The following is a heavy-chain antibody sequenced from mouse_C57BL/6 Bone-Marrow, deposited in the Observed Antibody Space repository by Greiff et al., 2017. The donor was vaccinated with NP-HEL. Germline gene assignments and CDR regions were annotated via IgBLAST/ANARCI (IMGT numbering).Heavy chain of an antibody. CDR1: GYTFTSYG. CDR3: ARVPGGHWYFDV. D-gene: IGHD4-1*01. J-gene: IGHJ1*03. Sequence: VQLQQSGAELARPGASVKLSCKASGYTFTSYGISWVKQRTGQGLAWIGELYPRSGYTYYNEKFTGKATLTADKSSSTAYMQLRSLTSEDSAVYLCARVPGGHWYFDVWGTETTLAVSS. CDR2: LYPRSGYT. V-gene: IGHV1-81*01.